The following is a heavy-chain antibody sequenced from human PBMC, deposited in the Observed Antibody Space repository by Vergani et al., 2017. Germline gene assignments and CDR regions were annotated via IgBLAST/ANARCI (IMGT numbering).Heavy chain of an antibody. V-gene: IGHV5-51*01. J-gene: IGHJ4*02. D-gene: IGHD2-21*01. CDR2: INPIDSKI. CDR3: TRHXPCGDGVCLHFDH. Sequence: EVMLVQSGAEVKKPGESLKISCKYSESSFISNEIAWVRQMSGKGLQWMGNINPIDSKIAYSPSFQGQAIMSLDKSITTAYLQWRSLKASDTAIYYCTRHXPCGDGVCLHFDHWGQGTQVTVSS. CDR1: ESSFISNE.